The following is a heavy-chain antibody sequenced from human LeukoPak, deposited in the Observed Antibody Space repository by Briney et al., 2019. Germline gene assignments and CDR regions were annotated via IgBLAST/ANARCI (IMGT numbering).Heavy chain of an antibody. Sequence: PGGSLRLSCAASGFTFSNACMSWVRQAPGKGLEWVVRIKSKTDGGTTDYAAPVKGRFTISRDDSKNTLYLQMNSLKTEDTAVYYCTTDTDYVWGSYRFDYWGQGTLVTVSS. J-gene: IGHJ4*02. V-gene: IGHV3-15*01. CDR1: GFTFSNAC. CDR2: IKSKTDGGTT. CDR3: TTDTDYVWGSYRFDY. D-gene: IGHD3-16*02.